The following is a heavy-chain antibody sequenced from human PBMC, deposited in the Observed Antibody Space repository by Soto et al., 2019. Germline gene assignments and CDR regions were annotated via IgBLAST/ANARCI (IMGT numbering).Heavy chain of an antibody. J-gene: IGHJ4*02. D-gene: IGHD3-22*01. CDR1: GGSVSSGSYY. CDR3: ARERDYYDSSGYYSLNFDY. CDR2: IYYSGST. Sequence: PSETLSLTCTVSGGSVSSGSYYWSWIRQPPGKGLEWIGYIYYSGSTNYNPSLKSRVTISVDTSKNQFSLKLSSVTAADTAVYYCARERDYYDSSGYYSLNFDYWGQGTPVTVSS. V-gene: IGHV4-61*01.